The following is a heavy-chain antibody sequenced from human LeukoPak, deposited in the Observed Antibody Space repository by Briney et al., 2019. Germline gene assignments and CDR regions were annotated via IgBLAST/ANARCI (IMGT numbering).Heavy chain of an antibody. Sequence: GGSLRLSCAASGFTFSSYSMNWVRQAPGKGLEWVSYISSSSSTIYYADSVKGRFTISRDNAKNSLYLQMNSLRAEDTAVYYCARDPHPVSDYGSGSHDYWGQGTLVTVSS. D-gene: IGHD3-10*01. CDR3: ARDPHPVSDYGSGSHDY. CDR2: ISSSSSTI. V-gene: IGHV3-48*04. CDR1: GFTFSSYS. J-gene: IGHJ4*02.